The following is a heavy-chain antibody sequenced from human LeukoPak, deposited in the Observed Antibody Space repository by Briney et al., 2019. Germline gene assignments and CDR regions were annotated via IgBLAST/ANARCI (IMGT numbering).Heavy chain of an antibody. Sequence: SETLSLTCSVSGFSVSSAYYWGWIRQPPGKGLEWIGSNYHSGSTYYNPSLKSRVTISVDTSKNQFSLKLSSVTAADTAVYYCARDTLIAAFDYWGQGTLVTVSS. J-gene: IGHJ4*02. V-gene: IGHV4-38-2*02. CDR2: NYHSGST. CDR1: GFSVSSAYY. D-gene: IGHD6-13*01. CDR3: ARDTLIAAFDY.